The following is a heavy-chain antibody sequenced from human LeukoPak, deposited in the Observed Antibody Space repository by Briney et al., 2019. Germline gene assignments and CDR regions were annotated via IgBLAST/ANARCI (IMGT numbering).Heavy chain of an antibody. V-gene: IGHV3-23*01. Sequence: GGSLRLSCAASGFTFSSYAMSWVRQAPGKGLEWVSAISGSGGSTYYADSVKGRFTTSRDNSENTLFLQMNNLGAEDTALYYCAKKRVITTPDAIDWYFDLWGRGTLVTVSS. D-gene: IGHD1-1*01. CDR3: AKKRVITTPDAIDWYFDL. CDR1: GFTFSSYA. CDR2: ISGSGGST. J-gene: IGHJ2*01.